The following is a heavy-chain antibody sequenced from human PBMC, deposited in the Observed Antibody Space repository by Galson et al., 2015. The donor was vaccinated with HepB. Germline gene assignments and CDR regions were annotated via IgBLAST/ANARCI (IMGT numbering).Heavy chain of an antibody. CDR3: ARASPRWYNWGFDY. V-gene: IGHV1-18*01. CDR1: GYTFTSYG. J-gene: IGHJ4*02. CDR2: ISAYNGNT. D-gene: IGHD1-1*01. Sequence: SVKVSCKASGYTFTSYGISWVRQAPGQGLEWMGWISAYNGNTNYAQKLQGRVTMTTDTSTSTAYMELRSLRSDDTAVYYCARASPRWYNWGFDYWGQGTLVTVSS.